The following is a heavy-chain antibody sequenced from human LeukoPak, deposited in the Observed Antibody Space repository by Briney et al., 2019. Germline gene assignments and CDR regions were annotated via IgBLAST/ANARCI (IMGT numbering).Heavy chain of an antibody. J-gene: IGHJ3*02. CDR1: GYSFTIYW. Sequence: GESLKISCEASGYSFTIYWMAWVRQMPGKGLEWMGIIHLGDSDTRYSPSFQGQVTISADKSISTAYLQWSSLKASDTAIYYCARPREEGATDAFDIWGQGTMVTVSS. D-gene: IGHD1-26*01. CDR2: IHLGDSDT. V-gene: IGHV5-51*01. CDR3: ARPREEGATDAFDI.